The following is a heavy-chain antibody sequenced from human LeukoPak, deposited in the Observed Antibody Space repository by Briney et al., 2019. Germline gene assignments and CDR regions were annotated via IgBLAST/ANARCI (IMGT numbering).Heavy chain of an antibody. CDR3: CRGRYLLPSFDY. D-gene: IGHD2-15*01. J-gene: IGHJ4*02. Sequence: PGGSLRLSCAASGFTFSDHYMDWVRQAPGKGLEWVGRSRNKDHNYATEYAASVKGRFTISRDDSKNSLYLQMNSLKTEDTAVYYCCRGRYLLPSFDYWGQGTLVTVSS. V-gene: IGHV3-72*01. CDR1: GFTFSDHY. CDR2: SRNKDHNYAT.